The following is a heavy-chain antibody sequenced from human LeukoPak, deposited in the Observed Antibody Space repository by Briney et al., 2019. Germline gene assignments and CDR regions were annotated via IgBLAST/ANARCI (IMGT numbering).Heavy chain of an antibody. Sequence: GESLKISCKGSGYTFNKFWIGWVRPMPGKGLEWMGIIYPGDSDTRYSPSFRGQVTISADKSISTAYLQWSSLKASDTAMYYCVRHGFYSYGSGGYVNYWGQGTLVTVPS. J-gene: IGHJ4*02. V-gene: IGHV5-51*01. CDR2: IYPGDSDT. CDR3: VRHGFYSYGSGGYVNY. D-gene: IGHD3-10*01. CDR1: GYTFNKFW.